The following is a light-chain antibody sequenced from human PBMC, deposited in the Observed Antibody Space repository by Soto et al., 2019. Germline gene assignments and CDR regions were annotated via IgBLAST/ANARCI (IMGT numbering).Light chain of an antibody. J-gene: IGLJ2*01. CDR3: GTWDSSLNGV. CDR1: SSNIGNSD. V-gene: IGLV1-51*01. CDR2: DNN. Sequence: QSVLTQPPSVSAAPGQQVTISCSGSSSNIGNSDISWYQQLPGTAPKLLIYDNNKRPSRIPDRFSGSKSGTSATLGITGLQTGDEADYYCGTWDSSLNGVFGGGTKLTVL.